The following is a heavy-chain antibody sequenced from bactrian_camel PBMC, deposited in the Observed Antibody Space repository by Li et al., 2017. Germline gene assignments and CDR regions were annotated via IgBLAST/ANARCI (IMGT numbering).Heavy chain of an antibody. D-gene: IGHD1*01. Sequence: HVQLVESGGGSVQAGGSLRLSCAVSGDTFRRCRLGWYRQAPGKGLEWVSNIGARSEYTSYADSVKGRFTISRDNAKNTLYLQMNSLKNEDTAVYYCCNWDMNYWSQGTQVTVS. CDR1: GDTFRRCR. CDR3: CNWDMNY. CDR2: IGARSEYT. V-gene: IGHV3S1*01. J-gene: IGHJ4*01.